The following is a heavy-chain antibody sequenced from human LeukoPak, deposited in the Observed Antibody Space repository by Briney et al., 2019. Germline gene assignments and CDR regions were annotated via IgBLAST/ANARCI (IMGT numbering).Heavy chain of an antibody. CDR2: ISGSSSNI. CDR3: ARIQRDRRRFSSYWYNY. Sequence: PGXSLRLSCVVSGFTFSNYSMNWVRQAPGKGLEWLSSISGSSSNIYYADSVKGRFTISRDNAKKSLYLQMNSLRAEDTAVYYSARIQRDRRRFSSYWYNYWGQGTLVAVSS. J-gene: IGHJ4*02. D-gene: IGHD6-19*01. V-gene: IGHV3-21*01. CDR1: GFTFSNYS.